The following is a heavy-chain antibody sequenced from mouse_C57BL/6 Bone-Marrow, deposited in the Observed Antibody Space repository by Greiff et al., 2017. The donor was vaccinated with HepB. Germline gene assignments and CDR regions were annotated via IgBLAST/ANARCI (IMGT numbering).Heavy chain of an antibody. Sequence: EVKLVESGGGLVQPGGSMKLSCVASGFTFSNYWMNWVRQSPEKGLEWVAQIRLKSDNYATHYAESVKGRFTISRDDSKSSVYLQMNNLRAEDTGIYYCTGGITTVVATDFDVWGTGTTVTVSS. J-gene: IGHJ1*03. CDR1: GFTFSNYW. V-gene: IGHV6-3*01. CDR3: TGGITTVVATDFDV. D-gene: IGHD1-1*01. CDR2: IRLKSDNYAT.